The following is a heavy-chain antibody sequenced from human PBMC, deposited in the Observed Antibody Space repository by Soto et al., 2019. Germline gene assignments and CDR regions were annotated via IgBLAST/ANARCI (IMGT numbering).Heavy chain of an antibody. J-gene: IGHJ4*02. CDR3: VRWVGHFDF. V-gene: IGHV4-59*03. CDR2: VYYTGST. D-gene: IGHD1-26*01. CDR1: DGSISGFH. Sequence: QGQLQESGPGLVKPSETLSLTCSVSDGSISGFHWSWIRQPPGKGLEWIGHVYYTGSTNYNPSSKSRVTISVDTSKNQFSLKLTSVTAADTAVYYCVRWVGHFDFWGQGTLVTVSS.